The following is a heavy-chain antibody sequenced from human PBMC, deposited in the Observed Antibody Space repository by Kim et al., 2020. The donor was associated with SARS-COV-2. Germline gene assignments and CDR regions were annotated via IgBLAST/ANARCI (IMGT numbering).Heavy chain of an antibody. V-gene: IGHV1-46*01. CDR1: GYTFTSYY. Sequence: ASVKVSCKASGYTFTSYYMHWVRQAPGQGLEWMGIINPSGGSTSYAQKFQGRVTMTRDTSTSTVYMELSSLRSEDTAVYYCARAPVQLEENNWFDPWGQGTLVTVSS. J-gene: IGHJ5*02. CDR3: ARAPVQLEENNWFDP. CDR2: INPSGGST. D-gene: IGHD1-1*01.